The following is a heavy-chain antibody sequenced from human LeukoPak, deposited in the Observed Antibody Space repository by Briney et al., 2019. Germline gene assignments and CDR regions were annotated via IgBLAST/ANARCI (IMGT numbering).Heavy chain of an antibody. CDR2: INPNSGGT. D-gene: IGHD6-6*01. Sequence: ASVKVSCKASGYTFTGYYMHWVRQAPGQGLEWMGWINPNSGGTNYAQKFQGRVTMTRDTSISTAYMELSRLRSDDTAVYYCARAGYSSSVLFDYWGQGTLVTVSS. V-gene: IGHV1-2*02. J-gene: IGHJ4*02. CDR1: GYTFTGYY. CDR3: ARAGYSSSVLFDY.